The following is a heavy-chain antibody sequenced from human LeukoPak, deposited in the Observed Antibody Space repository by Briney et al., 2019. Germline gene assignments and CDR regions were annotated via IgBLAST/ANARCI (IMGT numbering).Heavy chain of an antibody. V-gene: IGHV3-48*01. J-gene: IGHJ4*02. CDR1: GFTLSSYS. D-gene: IGHD6-19*01. CDR3: ARDVEQWLVRVYYFDY. CDR2: ISSGSTTM. Sequence: GPLRLSCATSGFTLSSYSMNWVRQAPGKGLEWVSYISSGSTTMYYADSVKGRFTVSRDNAKNSLYLQMNSLRAEDTAVYYCARDVEQWLVRVYYFDYWGQGTLVTVSS.